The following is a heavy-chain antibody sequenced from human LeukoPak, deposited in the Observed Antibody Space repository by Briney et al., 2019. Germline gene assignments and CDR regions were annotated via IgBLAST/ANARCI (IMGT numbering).Heavy chain of an antibody. D-gene: IGHD6-13*01. CDR2: INPNTGGT. J-gene: IGHJ4*02. CDR3: AIGPAAAGTFDF. CDR1: GYTFTAYY. Sequence: GASVKVSCKASGYTFTAYYIYWVRQAPGQGLEWMGRINPNTGGTNYAQNFQGRVTMTGDTSISTAYMELTRLTSDDTAKYYCAIGPAAAGTFDFWGQGTLVTVSS. V-gene: IGHV1-2*06.